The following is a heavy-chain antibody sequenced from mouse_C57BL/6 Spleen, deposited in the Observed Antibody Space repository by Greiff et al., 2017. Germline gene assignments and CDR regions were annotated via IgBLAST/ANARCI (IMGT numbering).Heavy chain of an antibody. CDR3: TAYSNLS. V-gene: IGHV14-4*01. J-gene: IGHJ3*01. D-gene: IGHD2-5*01. CDR2: IDPENGDT. CDR1: GFNIKDDY. Sequence: EVQLQQSGAELVRPGASVKLSCTASGFNIKDDYMHWVKQRPEQGLEWIGWIDPENGDTEYASKFQGKATITADTSSNTAYLQLSSLTSEDTAVYYCTAYSNLSWGQGTLVTVSA.